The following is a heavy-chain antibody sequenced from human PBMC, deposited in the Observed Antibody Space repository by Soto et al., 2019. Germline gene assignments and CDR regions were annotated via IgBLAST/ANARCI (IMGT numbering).Heavy chain of an antibody. J-gene: IGHJ4*02. CDR1: GGSISRSSYF. Sequence: SETLSLTCTVSGGSISRSSYFWSWIRQPPGKGLEWIGCLYNSGSTNYNPALKSRATISVDTSKNQFSLRLSSVTAADTAVYYCARDNGYSYGYFDYWGQGTLVTVS. D-gene: IGHD5-18*01. CDR3: ARDNGYSYGYFDY. V-gene: IGHV4-61*01. CDR2: LYNSGST.